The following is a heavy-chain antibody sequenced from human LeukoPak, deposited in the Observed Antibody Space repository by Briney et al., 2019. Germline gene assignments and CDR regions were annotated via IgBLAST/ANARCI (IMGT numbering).Heavy chain of an antibody. CDR3: TRHLEMATKPLGAIDY. Sequence: GGSQRLSCAASGFTFSSYSMNWVRQAPGKGLEWVSYISSSSSTIYYADSVKGRFTISRDNAKNSLYLQMNSLRAEDTAVYYCTRHLEMATKPLGAIDYWGQGTLVTVSS. CDR2: ISSSSSTI. V-gene: IGHV3-48*04. J-gene: IGHJ4*02. CDR1: GFTFSSYS. D-gene: IGHD5-24*01.